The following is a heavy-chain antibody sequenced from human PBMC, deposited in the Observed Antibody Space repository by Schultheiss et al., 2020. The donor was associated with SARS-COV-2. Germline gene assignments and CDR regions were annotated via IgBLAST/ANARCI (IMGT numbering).Heavy chain of an antibody. CDR2: IWYDGSNK. Sequence: GESLKISCAASGFTFSSYGMHWVRQAPGKGLEWVAVIWYDGSNKYYADSVKGRFTISRDNSKNTLYLQMNSLRAEDTAVYYCARGYSSGWYLNWGQGTLVTVSS. CDR1: GFTFSSYG. J-gene: IGHJ4*02. CDR3: ARGYSSGWYLN. V-gene: IGHV3-33*01. D-gene: IGHD6-19*01.